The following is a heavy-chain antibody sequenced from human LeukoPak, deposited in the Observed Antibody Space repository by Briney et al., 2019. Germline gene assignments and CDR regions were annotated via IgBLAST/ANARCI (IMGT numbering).Heavy chain of an antibody. Sequence: GASVKVSCKASGGTFSSYAISWVRQAPGQGLEWMGWISVYNGNTNYAQKLQGRVTMTTDTSTSTAYMELRSLRSDDTAVYYCARDRDPRWELLEYDYWGQGTLVTVSS. CDR2: ISVYNGNT. V-gene: IGHV1-18*01. CDR1: GGTFSSYA. J-gene: IGHJ4*02. D-gene: IGHD1-26*01. CDR3: ARDRDPRWELLEYDY.